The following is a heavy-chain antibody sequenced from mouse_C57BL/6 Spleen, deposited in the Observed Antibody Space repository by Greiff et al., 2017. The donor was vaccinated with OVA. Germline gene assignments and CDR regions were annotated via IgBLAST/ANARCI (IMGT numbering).Heavy chain of an antibody. V-gene: IGHV1-82*01. CDR1: GYAFSSSW. D-gene: IGHD1-1*01. J-gene: IGHJ2*01. CDR3: ARGTVIDY. CDR2: IYPGDGDT. Sequence: QVQLKESGPELVKPGASVKISCTASGYAFSSSWMNWVKQRPGKGLEWIGRIYPGDGDTNYNGKFKGKATLTADKSSSTAYMQLSSLTSEDSAVYFCARGTVIDYWGQGTTLTVSS.